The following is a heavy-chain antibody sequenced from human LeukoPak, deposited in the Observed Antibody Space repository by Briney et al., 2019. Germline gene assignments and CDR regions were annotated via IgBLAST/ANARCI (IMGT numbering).Heavy chain of an antibody. D-gene: IGHD4-17*01. CDR2: IVVGSGNT. CDR3: AASHDYGDYDSEENWFDP. J-gene: IGHJ5*02. Sequence: GASVKVSCKASGFTFTSSAVQWVRQARGQRLEWIGWIVVGSGNTNYAQKFQERVTITRDMSTSTAYMELSSLRSEDTAVYYCAASHDYGDYDSEENWFDPWGQGTLVTVSS. CDR1: GFTFTSSA. V-gene: IGHV1-58*01.